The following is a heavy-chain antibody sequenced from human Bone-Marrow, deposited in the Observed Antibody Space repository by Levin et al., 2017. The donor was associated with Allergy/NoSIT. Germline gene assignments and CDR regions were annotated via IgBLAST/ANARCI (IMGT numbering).Heavy chain of an antibody. J-gene: IGHJ5*02. CDR1: GGSSSGSY. CDR3: ARSLTMIQGGEFDT. D-gene: IGHD3-10*01. Sequence: SQTLSLTCAVYGGSSSGSYWSWIRQPPGKGLEWIGELDHSGGTHYTPSLKSRVTISLDTSKNQVSLRLTSVTAADPAVYFCARSLTMIQGGEFDTWGQGTLVTVSS. V-gene: IGHV4-34*01. CDR2: LDHSGGT.